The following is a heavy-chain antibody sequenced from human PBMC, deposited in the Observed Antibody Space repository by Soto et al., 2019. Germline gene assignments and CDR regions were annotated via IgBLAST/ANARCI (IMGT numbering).Heavy chain of an antibody. D-gene: IGHD6-13*01. CDR2: ISGSGGST. CDR1: GFTFSSYA. Sequence: GGSLRLSCAASGFTFSSYAMSWVRQAPGKGLEWVSAISGSGGSTYYADSVKGRFTISRDNSKNTLYLQMNSLRAEDTAVYYCAKTVGRISIAAAGRDYWGQGTLVTVSS. J-gene: IGHJ4*02. CDR3: AKTVGRISIAAAGRDY. V-gene: IGHV3-23*01.